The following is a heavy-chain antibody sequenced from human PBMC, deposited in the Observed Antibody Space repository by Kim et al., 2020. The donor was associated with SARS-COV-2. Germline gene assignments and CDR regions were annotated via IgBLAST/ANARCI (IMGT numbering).Heavy chain of an antibody. CDR1: GFTFSSYA. CDR3: ARGGYCSGGSCIMPTPKGLWTPS. D-gene: IGHD2-15*01. J-gene: IGHJ5*02. Sequence: GGSLRLSCAASGFTFSSYAMHWVRQAPGKGLEWVAVISYDGSNKYYADSVKGRFTISRDNSKNTLYLQMNSLRAEDTAVYYCARGGYCSGGSCIMPTPKGLWTPSWGQGTLVTVSS. CDR2: ISYDGSNK. V-gene: IGHV3-30-3*01.